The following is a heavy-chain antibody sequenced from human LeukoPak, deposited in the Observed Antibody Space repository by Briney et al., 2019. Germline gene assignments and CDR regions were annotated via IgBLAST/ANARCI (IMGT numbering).Heavy chain of an antibody. CDR1: GGSISSYY. V-gene: IGHV4-38-2*02. D-gene: IGHD4-17*01. CDR2: IYHSGST. Sequence: SETLSLTCTVSGGSISSYYWGWIRQPPGKGLEWIGSIYHSGSTYYNPSLESRVTLSVDTSNNQFSLKLTSVTAADTAVYYCARVSTVTTIWGAFDIWGQGTVVTVSS. CDR3: ARVSTVTTIWGAFDI. J-gene: IGHJ3*02.